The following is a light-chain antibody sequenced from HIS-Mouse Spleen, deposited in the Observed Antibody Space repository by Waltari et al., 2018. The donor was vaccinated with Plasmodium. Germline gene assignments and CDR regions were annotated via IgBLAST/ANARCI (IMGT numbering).Light chain of an antibody. V-gene: IGLV2-14*03. Sequence: QSALTQPASVSGSPGQSITISRTGTSSAVGGYNYVSWYQQHPGKAPKLRIYDVSNRPSGVSNRFSGSKSGNTASLTISGLQAEDEADYYCSSYTSSSTLVFGGGTKLTVL. CDR2: DVS. CDR3: SSYTSSSTLV. J-gene: IGLJ2*01. CDR1: SSAVGGYNY.